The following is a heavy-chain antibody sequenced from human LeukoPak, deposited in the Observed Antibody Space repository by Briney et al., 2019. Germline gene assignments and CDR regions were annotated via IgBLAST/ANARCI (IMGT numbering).Heavy chain of an antibody. CDR3: ARVPDYYGSSGYFPEDY. D-gene: IGHD3-22*01. Sequence: ASVKFSCKASGYTFTSYGISWVRQAPGQGLEWMGWISAYNGNTNYAQKLQGRVTMTTDTSTSTAYMELRSLRSDDTAVYYCARVPDYYGSSGYFPEDYWGQGTLVTVSS. V-gene: IGHV1-18*01. CDR1: GYTFTSYG. J-gene: IGHJ4*02. CDR2: ISAYNGNT.